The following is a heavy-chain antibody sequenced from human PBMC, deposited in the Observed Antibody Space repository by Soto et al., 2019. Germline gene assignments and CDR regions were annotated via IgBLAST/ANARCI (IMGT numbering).Heavy chain of an antibody. CDR1: GFTITSGAYY. D-gene: IGHD4-17*01. CDR2: IYYNGNA. Sequence: TLCLTCALSGFTITSGAYYWTWVRQHPGKGLEWIGYIYYNGNAYFSPSLKSRLTISIDTSKNQFSLKLSSVTAADTAMYYCARARLRAVYAFDFWGQGTMVTVSS. CDR3: ARARLRAVYAFDF. J-gene: IGHJ3*01. V-gene: IGHV4-31*11.